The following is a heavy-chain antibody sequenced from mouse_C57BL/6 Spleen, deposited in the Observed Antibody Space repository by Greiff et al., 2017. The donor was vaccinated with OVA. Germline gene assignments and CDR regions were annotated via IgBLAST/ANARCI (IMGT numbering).Heavy chain of an antibody. CDR1: GFTFSDYG. Sequence: DVKLQESGGGLVKPGGSLKLSCAASGFTFSDYGMHWVRQAPEKGLEWVAYISSGSSTIYYADTVKGRFTISRDNAKNTLFLQMTSLRSEDTAMYYCARRYNYYGSSYGAMDYWGQGTSVTVSS. J-gene: IGHJ4*01. CDR2: ISSGSSTI. CDR3: ARRYNYYGSSYGAMDY. D-gene: IGHD1-1*01. V-gene: IGHV5-17*01.